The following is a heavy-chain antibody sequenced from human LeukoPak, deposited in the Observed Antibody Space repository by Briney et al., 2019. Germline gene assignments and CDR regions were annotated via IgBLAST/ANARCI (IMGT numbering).Heavy chain of an antibody. CDR3: ARRLTQYDCFDP. CDR2: TYYRSTWYN. Sequence: SQTLSLTCAISGDSVSSNSVTWHWIRQSPSRGLEWLGRTYYRSTWYNDYAVSVRGRITVNPDTSKNQFSLHLNSVTPEDTAVYYCARRLTQYDCFDPWGQGILVTVSS. V-gene: IGHV6-1*01. D-gene: IGHD2-2*01. CDR1: GDSVSSNSVT. J-gene: IGHJ5*02.